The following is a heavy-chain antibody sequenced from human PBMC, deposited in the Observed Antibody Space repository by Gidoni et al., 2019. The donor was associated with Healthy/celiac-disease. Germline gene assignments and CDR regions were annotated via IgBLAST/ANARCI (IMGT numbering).Heavy chain of an antibody. CDR1: GVTFSSYA. CDR3: AKGSGVQRRTLDY. J-gene: IGHJ4*02. D-gene: IGHD6-19*01. Sequence: EVQLLESGGGLVQPGGSLRLACAASGVTFSSYAMSLVRQAPGKGLGWVSAISGSGGSTYYADSVKGRFTISRDNSKNTLYLQMNSLRAEDTAVYYCAKGSGVQRRTLDYWGQGTLVTVSS. V-gene: IGHV3-23*01. CDR2: ISGSGGST.